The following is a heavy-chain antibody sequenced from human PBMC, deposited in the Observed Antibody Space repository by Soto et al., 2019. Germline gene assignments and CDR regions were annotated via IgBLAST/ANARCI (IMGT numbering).Heavy chain of an antibody. CDR2: ISASVGST. J-gene: IGHJ4*02. Sequence: GGSLRLSCAASGFTFSNYAMSWVRQAPGKGLEWVSAISASVGSTYYTDSVKGRFTISRDNSKNTLYLQMNSLRAEDMAVYYCAKGGQSYDYWGQGTLVTVSS. CDR3: AKGGQSYDY. CDR1: GFTFSNYA. V-gene: IGHV3-23*01. D-gene: IGHD3-10*01.